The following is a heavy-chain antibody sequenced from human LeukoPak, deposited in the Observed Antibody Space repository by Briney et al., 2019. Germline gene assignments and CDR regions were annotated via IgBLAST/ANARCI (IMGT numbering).Heavy chain of an antibody. Sequence: GGSLRLSCAASGFTFSSYSMNWVRQAPGKGLEWVSYISSSSSTIYYADSVKGRFTISRDNAKNSLYLQMNSPRAEDTAVYYCARDQVYDFWSGDFDYWGQGTLVTVSS. CDR3: ARDQVYDFWSGDFDY. V-gene: IGHV3-48*01. J-gene: IGHJ4*02. D-gene: IGHD3-3*01. CDR2: ISSSSSTI. CDR1: GFTFSSYS.